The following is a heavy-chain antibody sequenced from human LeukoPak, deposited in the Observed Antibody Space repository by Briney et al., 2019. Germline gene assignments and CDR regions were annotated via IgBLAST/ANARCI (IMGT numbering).Heavy chain of an antibody. CDR1: GGTFSGYY. J-gene: IGHJ4*02. D-gene: IGHD3-22*01. CDR3: ARDYDSSGYLQGYYFDY. V-gene: IGHV4-34*01. Sequence: SGTLSLTCAVYGGTFSGYYWSWIRQPPGKGLEWIGEINHSGSTKYNPSLKSRVTISVDTSKNQFSLKLSSVTAADTAVYYCARDYDSSGYLQGYYFDYWGQGTLVTVSS. CDR2: INHSGST.